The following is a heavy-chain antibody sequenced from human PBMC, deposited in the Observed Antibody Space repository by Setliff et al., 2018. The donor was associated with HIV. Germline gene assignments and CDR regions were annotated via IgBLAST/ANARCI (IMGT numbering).Heavy chain of an antibody. J-gene: IGHJ4*02. CDR3: ARILFGGGFDS. CDR2: IDWDDDK. CDR1: GFSLSTGGMS. V-gene: IGHV2-70*11. D-gene: IGHD2-15*01. Sequence: SGPTLVNPTQPLTLTCTFSGFSLSTGGMSVNWIRQSPGKALEWLARIDWDDDKYYKTSLKTRLSVSKDTSKNQVVLIMTNMDPEDTATYFCARILFGGGFDSWGQGTLVTVSS.